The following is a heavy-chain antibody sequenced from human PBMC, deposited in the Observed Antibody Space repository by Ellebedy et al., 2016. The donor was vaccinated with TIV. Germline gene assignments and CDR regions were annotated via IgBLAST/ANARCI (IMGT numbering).Heavy chain of an antibody. D-gene: IGHD3-10*01. CDR2: ISYSGST. V-gene: IGHV4-39*07. J-gene: IGHJ5*02. CDR1: GGSIRIYNSH. Sequence: SETLSLTCTVSGGSIRIYNSHWAWIRPPQGPGLEWLGTISYSGSTYHNPSLKSRVTMSVDASTNQFSLNLTSVTAADTAVYYCVRARYYGSCISSEGWFDPWGQGTLVAVSS. CDR3: VRARYYGSCISSEGWFDP.